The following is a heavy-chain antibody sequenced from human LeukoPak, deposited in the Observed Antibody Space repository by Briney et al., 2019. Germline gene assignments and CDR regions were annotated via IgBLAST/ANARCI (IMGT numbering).Heavy chain of an antibody. CDR2: INWSGGST. D-gene: IGHD3-10*01. CDR1: GFTFDDYG. CDR3: ARGPLSPHYYGSGSYLNPFDN. Sequence: PGGSLRLSCAASGFTFDDYGMSWVRQAPGKGLEWVSGINWSGGSTGYADSVKGRLTISRDNAKNSLYLQMNSLRAEDTALYYCARGPLSPHYYGSGSYLNPFDNWGQGTLVTVSS. V-gene: IGHV3-20*04. J-gene: IGHJ4*02.